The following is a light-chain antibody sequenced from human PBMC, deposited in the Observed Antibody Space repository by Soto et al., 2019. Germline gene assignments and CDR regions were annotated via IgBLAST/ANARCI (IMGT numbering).Light chain of an antibody. Sequence: QSVLTQPPSASGTPGQRVTISCSGSSSNIGSNYVYWYHQLPGTAPKLVIYRNNQRPSGVPDRISGSKSGTSASLAISGLRSEDEADYYCAAWDDRLSGPVFGRGTQLTVL. CDR3: AAWDDRLSGPV. J-gene: IGLJ2*01. CDR1: SSNIGSNY. CDR2: RNN. V-gene: IGLV1-47*01.